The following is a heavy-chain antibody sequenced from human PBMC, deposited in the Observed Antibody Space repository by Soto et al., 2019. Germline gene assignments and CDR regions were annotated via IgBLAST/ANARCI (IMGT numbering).Heavy chain of an antibody. J-gene: IGHJ4*02. CDR3: ARDVWSMDTWNDAHFDY. Sequence: QVLLVQSGPEVKRPGASAMLSCQASGYTCTSFGLGWLRQAPGQGLEWVGWISALTGEMKFAPRFQGRIDLTIDRQSKTGNLELRSLTPDDTGVYFCARDVWSMDTWNDAHFDYWGLGARVTGSP. CDR1: GYTCTSFG. CDR2: ISALTGEM. V-gene: IGHV1-18*01. D-gene: IGHD1-1*01.